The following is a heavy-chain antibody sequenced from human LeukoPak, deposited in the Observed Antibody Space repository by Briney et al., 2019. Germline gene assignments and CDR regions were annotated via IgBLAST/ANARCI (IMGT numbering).Heavy chain of an antibody. V-gene: IGHV1-8*01. Sequence: ASVKVSCKASGYTFTSYDINWVRQATGQGLEWMGWMNPNSGNTGYAQKFQGRVTMTRNTSISTAYMELSSLRSEDTAVYYCARLRYFDWSFPEYYFDYWGQGTLVTVSS. CDR1: GYTFTSYD. CDR2: MNPNSGNT. D-gene: IGHD3-9*01. J-gene: IGHJ4*02. CDR3: ARLRYFDWSFPEYYFDY.